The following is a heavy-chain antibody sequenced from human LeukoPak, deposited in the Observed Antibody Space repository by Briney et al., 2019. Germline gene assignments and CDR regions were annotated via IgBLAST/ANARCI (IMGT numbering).Heavy chain of an antibody. D-gene: IGHD3-10*01. CDR2: IKNKGDGGTT. V-gene: IGHV3-15*01. CDR1: GFTFNKAW. J-gene: IGHJ4*02. CDR3: TTSGTPFEY. Sequence: GGSLRLSCAASGFTFNKAWMSWVRLAPGKGLEWVGRIKNKGDGGTTDYAAPVKGRFTVSRDDSKSTLYLQMNSMKTEDTAVYYCTTSGTPFEYWGQGTLVTVSS.